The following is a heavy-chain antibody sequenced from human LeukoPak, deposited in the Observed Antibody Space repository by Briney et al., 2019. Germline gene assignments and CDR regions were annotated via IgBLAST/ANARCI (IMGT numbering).Heavy chain of an antibody. Sequence: SETPSLTCTVSGGSISSSSYYWGWIRQPPGKGLEWIGSIYYSGSTYYNPSLKSRVTISVDTSKNQFSLKLSSVTAADTAVYYCASHGELLPDYWGQGTLVTVSS. CDR3: ASHGELLPDY. V-gene: IGHV4-39*01. CDR2: IYYSGST. J-gene: IGHJ4*02. CDR1: GGSISSSSYY. D-gene: IGHD3-10*01.